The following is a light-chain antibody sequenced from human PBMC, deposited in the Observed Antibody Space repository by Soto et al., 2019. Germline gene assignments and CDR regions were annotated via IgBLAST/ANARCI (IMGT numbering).Light chain of an antibody. CDR1: QSISSW. CDR3: QQYNSYAPRT. J-gene: IGKJ1*01. V-gene: IGKV1-5*01. CDR2: DAS. Sequence: DIQMTQSPSTLSASVGDRVTITCRASQSISSWLAWYQQKPGKVPKVLIYDASSLESGVPSRFSGSGSGTEFTLTISSLQHDDFATYYCQQYNSYAPRTFGQGTKVEIK.